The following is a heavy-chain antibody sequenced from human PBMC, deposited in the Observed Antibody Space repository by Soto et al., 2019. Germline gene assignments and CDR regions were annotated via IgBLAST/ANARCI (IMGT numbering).Heavy chain of an antibody. V-gene: IGHV4-31*03. J-gene: IGHJ4*02. CDR1: GDFISSGGYY. D-gene: IGHD3-22*01. Sequence: SETLSLTCTVSGDFISSGGYYWSWIRQLPGKGLEWIGYIYSSGTTYYNPSLKSRITISVDTSKNQFSLNLSSVTAADTAVYYCARTDSSGYYFVYWGQGTLVTVPQ. CDR2: IYSSGTT. CDR3: ARTDSSGYYFVY.